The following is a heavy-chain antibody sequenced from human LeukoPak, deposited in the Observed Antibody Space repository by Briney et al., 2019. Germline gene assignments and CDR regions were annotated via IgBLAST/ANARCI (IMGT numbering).Heavy chain of an antibody. CDR3: AKDRTGTTGADWFEP. D-gene: IGHD1-1*01. Sequence: GGSLRLSCAVSGFTFRSYVMSCVRQAPEMGLEWVSTISGGGGKTYYSDAVKGRVTISRDNSNNTVYLKMNSLRAEDTAIYYCAKDRTGTTGADWFEPWGRGTLVTVSS. CDR2: ISGGGGKT. V-gene: IGHV3-23*01. CDR1: GFTFRSYV. J-gene: IGHJ5*02.